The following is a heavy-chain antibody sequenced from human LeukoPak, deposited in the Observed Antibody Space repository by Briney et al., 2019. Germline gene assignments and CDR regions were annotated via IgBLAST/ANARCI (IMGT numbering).Heavy chain of an antibody. CDR2: ISAYNGNT. D-gene: IGHD3-22*01. Sequence: ASVKVSCKASGYTFTSYGISWVRQAPGQGLEWMGWISAYNGNTNYAQKFQGRVTMTEDTSTDTAYMELSSLRSEDTAVYYCATTYYYDSSGYYYFDYWGQGTLVTVSS. CDR1: GYTFTSYG. J-gene: IGHJ4*02. V-gene: IGHV1-18*01. CDR3: ATTYYYDSSGYYYFDY.